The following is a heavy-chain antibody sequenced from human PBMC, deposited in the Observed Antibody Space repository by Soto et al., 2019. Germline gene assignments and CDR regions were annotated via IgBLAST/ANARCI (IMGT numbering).Heavy chain of an antibody. CDR3: ARDLAKGGGSAGFDY. CDR2: INPKSGGT. CDR1: GYSFTVYY. Sequence: ASVKVSCKASGYSFTVYYMHWVRQAPGQGLEWMGWINPKSGGTMYPQKFQGRVTMTWDTSISTAYMALTRLRSDDTAVYYCARDLAKGGGSAGFDYWGQGTLVTVSS. D-gene: IGHD1-26*01. J-gene: IGHJ4*01. V-gene: IGHV1-2*02.